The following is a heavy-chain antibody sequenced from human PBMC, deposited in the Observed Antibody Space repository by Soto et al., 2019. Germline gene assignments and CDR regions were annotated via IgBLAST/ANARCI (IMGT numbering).Heavy chain of an antibody. V-gene: IGHV3-48*02. CDR2: VSLRSSTI. CDR1: GFTFSEYN. J-gene: IGHJ4*02. Sequence: VQLVESGGGSAQPGGSLRLPCATSGFTFSEYNMNWVRQAPGKGLEWVSHVSLRSSTIYYADSVKDRFIISRDDAARSLYLQMNSLTYDDTAVYYCAFSGNYGVYWGQGALVTVSS. CDR3: AFSGNYGVY. D-gene: IGHD1-26*01.